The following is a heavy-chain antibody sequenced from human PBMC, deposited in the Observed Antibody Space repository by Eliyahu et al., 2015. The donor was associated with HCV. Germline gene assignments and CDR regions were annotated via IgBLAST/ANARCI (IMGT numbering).Heavy chain of an antibody. D-gene: IGHD1-26*01. J-gene: IGHJ6*02. Sequence: LEWMGGIIPIFGTANYAQKFQGRVTITADESTSTAYMELSSLRSEDTAVYYCARDVGATTYYGMDVWGQGTTVTVSS. V-gene: IGHV1-69*01. CDR3: ARDVGATTYYGMDV. CDR2: IIPIFGTA.